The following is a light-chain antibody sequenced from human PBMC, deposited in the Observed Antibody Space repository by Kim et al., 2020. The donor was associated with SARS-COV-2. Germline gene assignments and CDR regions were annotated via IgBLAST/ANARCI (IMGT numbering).Light chain of an antibody. J-gene: IGLJ2*01. CDR2: QDS. CDR1: KLGDKY. Sequence: VSPGQTASITCSGDKLGDKYACWYQQKPGQSPVLVIYQDSKRPSGIPERFSGSNSGNTATLTISGTQAIDEADYFCQAWDSSTVVFGGGTQLTVL. V-gene: IGLV3-1*01. CDR3: QAWDSSTVV.